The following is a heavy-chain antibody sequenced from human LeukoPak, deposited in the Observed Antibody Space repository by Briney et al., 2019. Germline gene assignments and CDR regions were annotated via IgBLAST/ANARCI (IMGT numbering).Heavy chain of an antibody. D-gene: IGHD6-19*01. CDR1: GGSFSGYY. J-gene: IGHJ4*02. Sequence: SETLSLTCAVYGGSFSGYYWSWIRQPPGKGPEWIGEINHSGSTNYNPSLKSRVTISVDTSKNQLSLKLSSVTAADTAVYYCARVSGQWLVIDYWGQGTLVTVSS. CDR2: INHSGST. CDR3: ARVSGQWLVIDY. V-gene: IGHV4-34*01.